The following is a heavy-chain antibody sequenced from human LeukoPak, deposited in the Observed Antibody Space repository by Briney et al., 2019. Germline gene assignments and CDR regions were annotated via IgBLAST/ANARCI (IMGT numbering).Heavy chain of an antibody. CDR3: AKDRNDWKQGIDY. CDR2: ISARDGRT. V-gene: IGHV3-23*01. D-gene: IGHD1-1*01. J-gene: IGHJ4*02. CDR1: GFTFSSDW. Sequence: GGSLRLSCAASGFTFSSDWMNWVRQAPGKGLEWVSIISARDGRTYYADSVKGRFTISRDNSKNTLYLQMNSLRVEDTAVYYCAKDRNDWKQGIDYWGQGTLVTVSS.